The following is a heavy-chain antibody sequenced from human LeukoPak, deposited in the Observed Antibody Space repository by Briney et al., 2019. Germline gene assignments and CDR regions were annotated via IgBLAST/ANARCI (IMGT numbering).Heavy chain of an antibody. V-gene: IGHV3-33*08. CDR3: ASCGGGCYSLDTIPPYFDY. CDR2: IWYDGSNK. CDR1: GFTFSSYS. D-gene: IGHD2-21*02. Sequence: GGSLRLSCAASGFTFSSYSMNWVRQAPGKGLEWVAVIWYDGSNKYYADSVKGRFTISRDNSKNTLYLQMNSLRAEDTAVYYCASCGGGCYSLDTIPPYFDYWGQGTLVTVSS. J-gene: IGHJ4*02.